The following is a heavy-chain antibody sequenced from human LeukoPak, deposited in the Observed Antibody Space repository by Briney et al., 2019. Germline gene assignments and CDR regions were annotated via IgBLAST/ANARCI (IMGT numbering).Heavy chain of an antibody. J-gene: IGHJ3*01. Sequence: GGSLRLSCAASGFHFSAHAMNWIRQAPGKGLEWVSGISPSGDITDYADSVMGRFTISRDNRKSTVSLQMNSLRAEDTALYYCVRDLDWGAFDVWGQGRMVTVSS. V-gene: IGHV3-23*01. CDR3: VRDLDWGAFDV. CDR2: ISPSGDIT. D-gene: IGHD3/OR15-3a*01. CDR1: GFHFSAHA.